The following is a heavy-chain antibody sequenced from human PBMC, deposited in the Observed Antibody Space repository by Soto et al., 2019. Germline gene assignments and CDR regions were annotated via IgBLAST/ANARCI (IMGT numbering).Heavy chain of an antibody. CDR2: ISGSGGST. Sequence: GGSLRLSCAASGFTFSSYAMSWVRQAPGKGLEWVSAISGSGGSTYYADSVKGRFTISRDNSKNTLYLQMNSLRAEDTAVYYCAKVEDHYYYYYGMDVWGQGTTVTVSS. V-gene: IGHV3-23*01. CDR3: AKVEDHYYYYYGMDV. J-gene: IGHJ6*02. CDR1: GFTFSSYA. D-gene: IGHD1-1*01.